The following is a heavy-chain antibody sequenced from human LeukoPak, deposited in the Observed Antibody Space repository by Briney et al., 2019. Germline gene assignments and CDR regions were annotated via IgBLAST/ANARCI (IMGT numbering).Heavy chain of an antibody. CDR2: IYYSGST. CDR3: ARVFDTSYYYDSSGARFFDY. Sequence: PSQTLSLTCTVSGGSISSGGYSWSWIRQHPGKGLEWIGYIYYSGSTYYNPSLKSRVTISVDTSKNQFSLKLSSVTAADTAVYYCARVFDTSYYYDSSGARFFDYWGQGTLVTVSS. D-gene: IGHD3-22*01. CDR1: GGSISSGGYS. V-gene: IGHV4-31*03. J-gene: IGHJ4*02.